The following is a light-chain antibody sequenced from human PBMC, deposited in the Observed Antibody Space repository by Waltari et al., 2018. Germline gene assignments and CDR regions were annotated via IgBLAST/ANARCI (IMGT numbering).Light chain of an antibody. CDR2: DVS. J-gene: IGLJ2*01. V-gene: IGLV2-14*01. CDR1: RSDVGGYNY. Sequence: QSALTQPASVSESPGQSITISCTGTRSDVGGYNYVSWYQQHPGKAPKLMIYDVSKRPSGVSNRFSGSKSGNTASLTISGLQAEDEADYYCSSYTSSIPVVFGGGTKLTVL. CDR3: SSYTSSIPVV.